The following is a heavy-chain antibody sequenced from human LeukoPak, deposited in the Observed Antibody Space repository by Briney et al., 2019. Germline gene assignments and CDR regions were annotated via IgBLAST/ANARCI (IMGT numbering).Heavy chain of an antibody. CDR2: ISYDGSNK. CDR1: GFTFSSYA. V-gene: IGHV3-30-3*01. CDR3: ARGADVLLWFGESSFDY. Sequence: GGSLRLSCAASGFTFSSYAMHWVRQAPGKGLEWVAVISYDGSNKYYADSVKGRFTISRDNCKNTLYLQMNSLRAEDTAVYYCARGADVLLWFGESSFDYWGQGTLVTVSS. J-gene: IGHJ4*02. D-gene: IGHD3-10*01.